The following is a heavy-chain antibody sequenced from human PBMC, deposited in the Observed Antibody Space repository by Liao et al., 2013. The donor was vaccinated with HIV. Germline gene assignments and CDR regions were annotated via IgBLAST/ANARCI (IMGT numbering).Heavy chain of an antibody. CDR3: AREGSKDYDTLYYYYYYMDV. V-gene: IGHV4-61*02. CDR1: GGSISSGSYY. Sequence: QVQLQQWGAGLLKPSETLSLTCTVSGGSISSGSYYWSWIRQPAGKGLEWIGRIYTSGSTNYNPSLKSRVTMSVDTSKNQFSLKLSSVTAADTAVYYCAREGSKDYDTLYYYYYYMDVWGKGTTVTVSS. D-gene: IGHD3-22*01. CDR2: IYTSGST. J-gene: IGHJ6*03.